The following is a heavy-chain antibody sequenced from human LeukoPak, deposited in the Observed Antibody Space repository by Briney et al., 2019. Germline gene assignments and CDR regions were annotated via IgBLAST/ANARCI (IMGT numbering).Heavy chain of an antibody. CDR3: ARGGMTTVLQGSSPIYYMDV. J-gene: IGHJ6*03. CDR2: ISYDGSNK. V-gene: IGHV3-30*01. D-gene: IGHD4-11*01. Sequence: PGRSLRLSCAASGVTFSSYAMHWVRQAPGKGLEWVAVISYDGSNKYYADSVKGRFTISRDNSKNTLYLQMNSLRAEDTAVYYCARGGMTTVLQGSSPIYYMDVWGKGTTVTVSS. CDR1: GVTFSSYA.